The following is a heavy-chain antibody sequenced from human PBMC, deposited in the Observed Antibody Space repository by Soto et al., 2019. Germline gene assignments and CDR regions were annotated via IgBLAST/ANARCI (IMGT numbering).Heavy chain of an antibody. D-gene: IGHD6-13*01. CDR1: GDSISSDKW. CDR2: VYHSGNT. CDR3: ARGERQQQRDY. J-gene: IGHJ4*02. V-gene: IGHV4-4*02. Sequence: QVQLQESGPGLVKHSGTLSLTCAVSGDSISSDKWWSWVRQPPGKGLEWIGEVYHSGNTNYNPSLKSRVIISVDKSKNQFSLKLSSVTDADTAMYYCARGERQQQRDYWGQGTLVTVSS.